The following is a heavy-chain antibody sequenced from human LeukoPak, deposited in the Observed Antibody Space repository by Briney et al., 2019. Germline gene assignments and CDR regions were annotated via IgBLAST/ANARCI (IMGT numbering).Heavy chain of an antibody. CDR2: ISGYNGNT. CDR1: GYPFTNYG. V-gene: IGHV1-18*01. J-gene: IGHJ6*02. Sequence: ASVKVSCKASGYPFTNYGISWVRQAPGQGLEWMGWISGYNGNTNHAQKLQGRLTMTTDTSTATAYMELRSLRSDDTAVYYCARLYQLPNFYYYGMGVWGQGTTVTVSS. D-gene: IGHD2-2*01. CDR3: ARLYQLPNFYYYGMGV.